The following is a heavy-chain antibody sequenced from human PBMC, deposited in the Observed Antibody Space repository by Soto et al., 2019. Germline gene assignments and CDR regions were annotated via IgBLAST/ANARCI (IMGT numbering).Heavy chain of an antibody. CDR2: INAGNGNT. J-gene: IGHJ1*01. CDR1: GYTFTSYA. D-gene: IGHD6-19*01. Sequence: QVQLVQSGAEVKKPGASVKVPCKASGYTFTSYAMHWVRQAPGQRLEWMGWINAGNGNTKYSQKFQGRVTITRDTSASTAYMELSSLRSEDTAVYYCARYPGSGWGKYFQHWGQGTLVTVSS. CDR3: ARYPGSGWGKYFQH. V-gene: IGHV1-3*01.